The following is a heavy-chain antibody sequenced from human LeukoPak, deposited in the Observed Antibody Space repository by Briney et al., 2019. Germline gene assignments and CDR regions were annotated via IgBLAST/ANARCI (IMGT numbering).Heavy chain of an antibody. V-gene: IGHV4-39*07. CDR3: ARDEGGIYYFDY. J-gene: IGHJ4*02. D-gene: IGHD3-10*01. CDR1: GGSISSSNYY. Sequence: SETLSLTCTVSGGSISSSNYYWGWIRQPPGKGLEWIGSIHYSGSTYCKPSLKSRVTISVDTSKNQFSLNLSSVTAADTAMYYCARDEGGIYYFDYWGQGTLVTVSS. CDR2: IHYSGST.